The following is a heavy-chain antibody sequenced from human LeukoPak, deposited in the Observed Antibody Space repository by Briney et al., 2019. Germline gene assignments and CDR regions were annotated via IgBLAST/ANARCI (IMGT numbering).Heavy chain of an antibody. CDR2: INPNHGDT. D-gene: IGHD3-9*01. J-gene: IGHJ4*02. Sequence: ASVKVSCKASGSTFTDYYMHWVRQAPEQGLEWMGWINPNHGDTNYAQKFQDRVSMTRDTSISTAYMHLSRLRSADTAVYYCARSPHILTGENFDYWGQGTLLTVSS. CDR3: ARSPHILTGENFDY. V-gene: IGHV1-2*02. CDR1: GSTFTDYY.